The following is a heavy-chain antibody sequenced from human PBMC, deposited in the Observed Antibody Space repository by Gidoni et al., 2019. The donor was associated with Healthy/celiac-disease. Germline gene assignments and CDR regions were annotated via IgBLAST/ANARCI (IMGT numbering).Heavy chain of an antibody. CDR3: ARDQTTVVTPPDY. D-gene: IGHD4-17*01. CDR1: GFTFSSYG. CDR2: IWYDGSNK. Sequence: QVQLVESGGGVVQPGGSLRLSCAASGFTFSSYGMHWVRQAPGKGLEWVAGIWYDGSNKYYADSVKGRFTISRDNSKNTLYLQMNSLRAEDTAVYYCARDQTTVVTPPDYWGQGTLVTVSS. J-gene: IGHJ4*02. V-gene: IGHV3-33*01.